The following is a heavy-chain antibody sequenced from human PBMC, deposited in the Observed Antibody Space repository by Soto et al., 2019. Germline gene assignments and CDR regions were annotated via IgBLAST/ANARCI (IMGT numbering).Heavy chain of an antibody. CDR1: RQSLHRLY. CDR3: ARAPIVGATFFDQ. V-gene: IGHV4-34*01. D-gene: IGHD1-26*01. J-gene: IGHJ4*02. CDR2: INRSGGT. Sequence: SESLRINYAVNRQSLHRLYWGWIRQAPGKGLQWIGEINRSGGTNFDPSLKSRVTISVDTSKNQFSLNLASVTAADTAVYYCARAPIVGATFFDQWGQGSHVTVS.